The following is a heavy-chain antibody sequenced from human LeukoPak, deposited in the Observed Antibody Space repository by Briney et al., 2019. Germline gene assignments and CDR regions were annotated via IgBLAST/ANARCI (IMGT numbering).Heavy chain of an antibody. Sequence: GGSLRLSCSASGFTFSSYAMHWVRQAPGKGLEYVSAISGNGGSTYYADSVKGRFTISRDNSKNTLYLQMSSLRAEDTAVYYCVKDLDSSSWYYFDYWGQGTLVTVSS. CDR2: ISGNGGST. CDR1: GFTFSSYA. V-gene: IGHV3-64D*06. CDR3: VKDLDSSSWYYFDY. D-gene: IGHD6-13*01. J-gene: IGHJ4*02.